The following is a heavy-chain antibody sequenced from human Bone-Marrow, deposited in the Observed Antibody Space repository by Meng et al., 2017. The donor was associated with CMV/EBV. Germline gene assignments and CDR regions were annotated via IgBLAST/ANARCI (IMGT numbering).Heavy chain of an antibody. CDR2: ISAYNGNT. CDR3: AREPRLELRGWTVDYYYGMDV. Sequence: ASVKVSCKASGYTFTNYGISWVRQAPGQGLEWMGWISAYNGNTNYAQKLQGRVTMTTDTSTSTAYMELRSLRSDDTAVYYCAREPRLELRGWTVDYYYGMDVWGQGTTVTVSS. D-gene: IGHD1-7*01. J-gene: IGHJ6*01. CDR1: GYTFTNYG. V-gene: IGHV1-18*01.